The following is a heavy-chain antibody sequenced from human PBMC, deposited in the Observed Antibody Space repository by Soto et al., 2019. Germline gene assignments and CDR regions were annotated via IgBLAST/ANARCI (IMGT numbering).Heavy chain of an antibody. CDR1: GYTFTSYG. D-gene: IGHD3-16*01. CDR3: GSGQCFKKDMDV. J-gene: IGHJ6*03. Sequence: ASVKVSCKASGYTFTSYGISWVRQAPGQGLEWMGWISAYNGNTNYAQKLQGRITMTTDTSTSTDYMELRSLGSDATALYCSGSGQCFKKDMDVWGKGTTVTVSS. V-gene: IGHV1-18*01. CDR2: ISAYNGNT.